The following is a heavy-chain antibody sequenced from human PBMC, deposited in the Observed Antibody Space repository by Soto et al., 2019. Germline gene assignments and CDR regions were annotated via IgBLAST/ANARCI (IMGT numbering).Heavy chain of an antibody. D-gene: IGHD2-15*01. Sequence: QVQLVQSGAEVKKPGSSVKVSCKASGGTFSSYAISWVRQAPGQGLEWMGGIIPIFGTANYAQKFQGRVTITADESTSTAYMELSSLRSEDTAVYYCAREGGYCSGGSCPFPWNYWGQGTLVTVSS. CDR1: GGTFSSYA. J-gene: IGHJ4*02. V-gene: IGHV1-69*12. CDR3: AREGGYCSGGSCPFPWNY. CDR2: IIPIFGTA.